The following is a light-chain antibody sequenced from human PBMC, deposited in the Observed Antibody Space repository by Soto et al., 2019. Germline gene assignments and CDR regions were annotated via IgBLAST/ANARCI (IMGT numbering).Light chain of an antibody. J-gene: IGKJ5*01. CDR3: QQYNNWPPIT. CDR2: DAS. Sequence: EVVMTQSPATLSVSPGERATLSCRASQGVSSYLAWYQQKPGHAPRLLIYDASNRATGIPARFSGSGSGTEFTLTISSLQSEDFAVYYCQQYNNWPPITFGQGTRLEIK. CDR1: QGVSSY. V-gene: IGKV3D-15*01.